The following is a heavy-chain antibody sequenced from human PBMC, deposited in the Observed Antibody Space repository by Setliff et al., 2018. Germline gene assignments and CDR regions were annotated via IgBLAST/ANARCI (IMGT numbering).Heavy chain of an antibody. CDR3: AREPWYYNFWSGYYGYYYYYMDV. D-gene: IGHD3-3*01. CDR1: GGSINSGSYY. Sequence: SETLSLTCTVSGGSINSGSYYWSWIRQPPGKGLEWIGEINHSGSTNYNPSLKSRVTISVDTSKNQFSLKLSSVTAADAAVYYCAREPWYYNFWSGYYGYYYYYMDVWGKGTTVTVSS. CDR2: INHSGST. J-gene: IGHJ6*03. V-gene: IGHV4-39*07.